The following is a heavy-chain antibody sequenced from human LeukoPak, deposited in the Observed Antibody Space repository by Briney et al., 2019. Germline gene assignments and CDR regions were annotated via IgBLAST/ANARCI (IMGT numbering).Heavy chain of an antibody. CDR2: ISKSSDRI. D-gene: IGHD2-8*02. CDR3: ARDDTVHYYMDV. CDR1: GFAFSSYS. V-gene: IGHV3-48*04. Sequence: GGSLRLSCAASGFAFSSYSMNWVRQAPGKGLEGVSYISKSSDRINHADSVKGRFTISRDNAKNSLYLQMNSLRAEDTAVYYCARDDTVHYYMDVWGKGNTVTVSS. J-gene: IGHJ6*03.